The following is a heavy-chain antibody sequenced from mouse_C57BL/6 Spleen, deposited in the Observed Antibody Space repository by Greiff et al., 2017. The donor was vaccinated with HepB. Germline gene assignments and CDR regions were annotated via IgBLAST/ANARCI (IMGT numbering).Heavy chain of an antibody. Sequence: QVQLQQSGAELARPGASVKLSCKASGYTFTSYGISWVKQRTGQGLEWIGEIYPRSGNTYYNEKFKGKATLTADKSSSTAYMELRSLTSEDSAVYFCARSWDGAYWGQGTLVTVSA. J-gene: IGHJ3*01. CDR1: GYTFTSYG. CDR2: IYPRSGNT. D-gene: IGHD4-1*01. CDR3: ARSWDGAY. V-gene: IGHV1-81*01.